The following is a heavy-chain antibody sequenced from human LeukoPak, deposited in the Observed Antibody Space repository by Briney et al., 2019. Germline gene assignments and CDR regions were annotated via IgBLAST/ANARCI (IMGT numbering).Heavy chain of an antibody. CDR3: ARDGALDY. V-gene: IGHV4-59*01. D-gene: IGHD1-26*01. J-gene: IGHJ4*02. Sequence: PSETLSLTCTVSGGSISSYYLSWIRQPPGKGLEWIGYIYYSGSTNYNPSLKSRVTISVDTSKNQFSLKLSSVTAADTAVYYCARDGALDYWGQGTLVTVSS. CDR2: IYYSGST. CDR1: GGSISSYY.